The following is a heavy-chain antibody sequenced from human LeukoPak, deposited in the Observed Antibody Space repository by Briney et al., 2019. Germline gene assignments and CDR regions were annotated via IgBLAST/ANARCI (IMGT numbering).Heavy chain of an antibody. CDR1: GYTFTSYY. Sequence: ASVKVSCKASGYTFTSYYMHWVRQAPGQGLEWMGIINPSGGSTSYAQKFQGRVTMTRDTSTSTVYMELSSLRSEDTAVYYCARSVPCSSSWDPTFDYWGQGTLVTVSS. CDR3: ARSVPCSSSWDPTFDY. V-gene: IGHV1-46*01. J-gene: IGHJ4*02. CDR2: INPSGGST. D-gene: IGHD6-13*01.